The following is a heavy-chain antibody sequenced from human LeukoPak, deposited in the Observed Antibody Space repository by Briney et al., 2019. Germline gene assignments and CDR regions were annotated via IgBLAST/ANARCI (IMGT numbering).Heavy chain of an antibody. V-gene: IGHV3-23*01. CDR2: ISGSGGST. CDR3: AKDIQRRGVGSGSYFPLFDY. Sequence: GGSLRLSCAASGFTFSSYGMHWVRQAPGKGLEWVSAISGSGGSTYYADSVKGRFTISRDNSKNTLYLQMNSLRAEDTAVCYCAKDIQRRGVGSGSYFPLFDYWGQGTLVTVSS. D-gene: IGHD1-26*01. J-gene: IGHJ4*02. CDR1: GFTFSSYG.